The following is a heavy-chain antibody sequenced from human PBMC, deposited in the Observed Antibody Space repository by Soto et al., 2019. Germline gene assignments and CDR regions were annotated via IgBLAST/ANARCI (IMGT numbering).Heavy chain of an antibody. J-gene: IGHJ5*02. Sequence: QVQLVQSGAEVKKPGASVKVSCKASGYTFTSYGISWVRQAPGQGLEWMGWISAYNGNTNYAQKLKGRVTMTTDTSTSTAYMELRSLRSDDTAVYYCARDPSNWNDFDWFDPWGQGTLVTVSS. V-gene: IGHV1-18*01. CDR1: GYTFTSYG. D-gene: IGHD1-1*01. CDR2: ISAYNGNT. CDR3: ARDPSNWNDFDWFDP.